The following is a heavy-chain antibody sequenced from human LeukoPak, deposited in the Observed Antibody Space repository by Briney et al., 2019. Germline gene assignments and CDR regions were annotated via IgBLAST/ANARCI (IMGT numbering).Heavy chain of an antibody. Sequence: PSQTLSLTCTVSGDSISNTNFYWSWIRQPPGKGLEWIAYIYYTGRTYYNPSLKSRVTISLDTSKNQFSLKVTSMTAADTAVYYCTADDIVVVPAALDAFDIWGQGTMVTVSS. D-gene: IGHD2-2*01. CDR3: TADDIVVVPAALDAFDI. J-gene: IGHJ3*02. CDR2: IYYTGRT. CDR1: GDSISNTNFY. V-gene: IGHV4-30-4*01.